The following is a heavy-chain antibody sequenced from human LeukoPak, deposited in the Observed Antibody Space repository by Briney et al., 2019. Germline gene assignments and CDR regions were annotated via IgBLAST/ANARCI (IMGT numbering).Heavy chain of an antibody. CDR1: GFTFSNYA. D-gene: IGHD5-18*01. J-gene: IGHJ4*02. V-gene: IGHV3-23*01. CDR2: ISGSGGDT. CDR3: VQTLGGSGYSFGSY. Sequence: GGSLRLSCAPSGFTFSNYAMSWVRQAPSKGRNGVSAISGSGGDTFYADSVKCRFTISRDNSQKTLYLQMNNLRSEDTAVFYCVQTLGGSGYSFGSYWGQGTLVTVSS.